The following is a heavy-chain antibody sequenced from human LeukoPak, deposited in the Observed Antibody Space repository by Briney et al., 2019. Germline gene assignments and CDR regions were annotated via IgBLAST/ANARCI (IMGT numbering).Heavy chain of an antibody. CDR2: ISGDGGNT. D-gene: IGHD6-19*01. J-gene: IGHJ5*02. CDR1: RFTFEDYA. CDR3: AKSRLSGWYGDNWFDP. V-gene: IGHV3-43*02. Sequence: GGSLRLSCAASRFTFEDYAMHWVRQVPGKGLEWVSFISGDGGNTYYRDSVKGRFTISRDNSKNSLYLQMNSLKTEDTALYSCAKSRLSGWYGDNWFDPWGQGTLVTVSS.